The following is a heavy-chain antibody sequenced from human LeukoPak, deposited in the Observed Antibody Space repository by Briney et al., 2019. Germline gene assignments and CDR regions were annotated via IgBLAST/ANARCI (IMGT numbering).Heavy chain of an antibody. CDR1: GFTFSNYG. J-gene: IGHJ5*02. D-gene: IGHD3-10*01. CDR3: AKDRSGSYYNDGWFDP. V-gene: IGHV3-23*01. Sequence: GGSLRLSCAASGFTFSNYGMTWVRQASGKGLEWVSIIGGSGGSTYYADSVKGRFTISRDNSKNTLYLQMNSLRAEDTAVYYCAKDRSGSYYNDGWFDPWGQGTLVTVSS. CDR2: IGGSGGST.